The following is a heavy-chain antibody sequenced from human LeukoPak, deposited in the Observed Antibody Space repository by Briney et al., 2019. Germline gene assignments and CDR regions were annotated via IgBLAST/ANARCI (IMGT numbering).Heavy chain of an antibody. Sequence: GGSLRLSCAASGFTFSSYWMNWARQAPGKGLEWVASINHNGNVNYYVDSVKGRFTISRDNAKNSLYLQMNSLRAEDTAVYYCARHSSSGAPFDYWGQGTLVTVSS. J-gene: IGHJ4*02. V-gene: IGHV3-7*01. CDR3: ARHSSSGAPFDY. CDR1: GFTFSSYW. CDR2: INHNGNVN. D-gene: IGHD6-6*01.